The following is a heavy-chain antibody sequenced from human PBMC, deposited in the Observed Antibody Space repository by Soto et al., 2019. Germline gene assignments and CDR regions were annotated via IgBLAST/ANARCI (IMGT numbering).Heavy chain of an antibody. J-gene: IGHJ6*02. CDR2: IIPIFGTT. CDR1: GGTFSSYA. CDR3: ARADHISGSYYDYYYGMDV. V-gene: IGHV1-69*13. D-gene: IGHD1-26*01. Sequence: SLNGSCKASGGTFSSYAISWVRQAPGQGLEWMGGIIPIFGTTNYAQKFQGRVTITADESTSTAYMELSSLRSEDTAVYYCARADHISGSYYDYYYGMDVWGQGTTVTVSS.